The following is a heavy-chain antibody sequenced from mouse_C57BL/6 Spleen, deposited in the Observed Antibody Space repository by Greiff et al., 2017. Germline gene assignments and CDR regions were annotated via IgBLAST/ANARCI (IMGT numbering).Heavy chain of an antibody. V-gene: IGHV5-9-1*02. J-gene: IGHJ4*01. CDR1: GFTFSSYA. CDR2: ISSGGDYT. CDR3: TRDEGANYDYGGYAMDY. Sequence: EVKLMESGEGLVKPGGSLKLSCAASGFTFSSYAMSWVRQTPEKRLEWVAYISSGGDYTYYAATVKGRFTISRDNARNTLYLQMSSLKSEDTAMYYCTRDEGANYDYGGYAMDYWGRGTSVADSS. D-gene: IGHD2-4*01.